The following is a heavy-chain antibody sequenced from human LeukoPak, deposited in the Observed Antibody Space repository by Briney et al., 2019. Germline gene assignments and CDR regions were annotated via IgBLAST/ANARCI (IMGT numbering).Heavy chain of an antibody. CDR1: GFTFSSYA. J-gene: IGHJ3*02. V-gene: IGHV3-30*04. CDR2: ISYDGSNK. CDR3: ARGRIEAEDDAFDI. D-gene: IGHD6-13*01. Sequence: GGSLRLSCAASGFTFSSYAMHWVRQAPGKGLEWVAVISYDGSNKYYADSVKGRFTISRDNSKNTLYLQMNSLRADDTAVYYCARGRIEAEDDAFDIWGQGTMVTVSS.